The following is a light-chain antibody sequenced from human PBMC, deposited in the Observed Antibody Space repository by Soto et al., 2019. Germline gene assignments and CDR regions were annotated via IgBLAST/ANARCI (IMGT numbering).Light chain of an antibody. J-gene: IGKJ1*01. CDR1: QSISNN. CDR3: QQRSNWPWT. Sequence: EIVLTQSPATLSLSPGERATLSCRASQSISNNLAWYQQKPGQAPRLVIYSAFTRATGIPARFSGSGSGTEFTLTISSLQSEDFAVYYCQQRSNWPWTFGQGTKVDIK. CDR2: SAF. V-gene: IGKV3-15*01.